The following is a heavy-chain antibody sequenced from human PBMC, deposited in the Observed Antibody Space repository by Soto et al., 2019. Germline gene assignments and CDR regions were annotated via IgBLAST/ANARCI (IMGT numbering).Heavy chain of an antibody. CDR2: ISWDGGST. Sequence: EVQLVESGGVVVQPGGSLRLSCAASGFTFDDYTMHWVRQAPGKGLEWVSLISWDGGSTYYADSVKGRFTISRDNSKNSLYLQMNSLRTEDTALYHCAKDPSSPWGGMDVWGQGTTVTVSS. J-gene: IGHJ6*02. V-gene: IGHV3-43*01. CDR3: AKDPSSPWGGMDV. CDR1: GFTFDDYT. D-gene: IGHD3-16*01.